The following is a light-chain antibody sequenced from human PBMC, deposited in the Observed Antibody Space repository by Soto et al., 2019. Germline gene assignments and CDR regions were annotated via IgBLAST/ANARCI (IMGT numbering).Light chain of an antibody. J-gene: IGKJ4*01. V-gene: IGKV3-11*01. Sequence: EVVLTQSPATLSLSPGERATLSCRASQSVASYLAWYQQRPGQAPRLLVYDASNRAPGIPARFSGSGSGTDFTLTINSLEPEDFAVYYCQHRANWPLTFGGGPRVELK. CDR2: DAS. CDR1: QSVASY. CDR3: QHRANWPLT.